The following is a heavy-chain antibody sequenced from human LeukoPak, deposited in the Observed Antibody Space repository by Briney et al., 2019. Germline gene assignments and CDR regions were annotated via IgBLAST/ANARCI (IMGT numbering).Heavy chain of an antibody. J-gene: IGHJ4*02. V-gene: IGHV3-48*01. D-gene: IGHD3-22*01. Sequence: PGGSLRLXCAASGFTFSSYSMNWVRLAPGKGLEWVSYISSSSSTIYYADSVKGRFTISRDNAKNSLYLQMNSLRAEDTAVYYCARDFAYYYDSSGYYSDYWGQGTLVTVSS. CDR3: ARDFAYYYDSSGYYSDY. CDR1: GFTFSSYS. CDR2: ISSSSSTI.